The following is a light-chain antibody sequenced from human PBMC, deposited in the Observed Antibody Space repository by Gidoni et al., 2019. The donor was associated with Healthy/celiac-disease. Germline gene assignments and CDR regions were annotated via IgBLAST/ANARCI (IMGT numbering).Light chain of an antibody. CDR2: DAS. CDR3: QQRSNWPAT. CDR1: QSVSSY. Sequence: EIVFTQSPATLSLSPGERATLSCMASQSVSSYLAWYQQKPGQAPRLLIYDASNRATGIPARFSGSGSGTDFTLTISSLEPEDFAVYYCQQRSNWPATFGQGTRLEIK. J-gene: IGKJ5*01. V-gene: IGKV3-11*01.